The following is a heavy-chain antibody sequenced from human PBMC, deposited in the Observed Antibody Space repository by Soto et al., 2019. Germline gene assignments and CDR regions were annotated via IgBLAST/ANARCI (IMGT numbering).Heavy chain of an antibody. D-gene: IGHD2-2*01. CDR3: ARHPFPVYCSSTSCTDYYYYMDV. J-gene: IGHJ6*03. Sequence: YWSWIRQPPGKGLEWMGIIYPGDSDTRYSPSFQGQVTISADKSISTAYLQWSSLKASDTAMYYCARHPFPVYCSSTSCTDYYYYMDVWGKGTTVTVSS. V-gene: IGHV5-51*01. CDR2: IYPGDSDT. CDR1: YW.